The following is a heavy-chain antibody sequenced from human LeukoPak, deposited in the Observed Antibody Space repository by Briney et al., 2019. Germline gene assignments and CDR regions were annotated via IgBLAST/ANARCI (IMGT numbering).Heavy chain of an antibody. D-gene: IGHD2-2*01. Sequence: GASVNVSCKASGYNFTSYGISWVRQAPGQGLEWMGWISAYNGNTNYAQKLQGRVTMTTDTSTSTAYMELRSLRSDDTAVYYCARDGSTSSSPRGYMDVWGKGTTVTVSS. CDR3: ARDGSTSSSPRGYMDV. V-gene: IGHV1-18*01. CDR2: ISAYNGNT. CDR1: GYNFTSYG. J-gene: IGHJ6*03.